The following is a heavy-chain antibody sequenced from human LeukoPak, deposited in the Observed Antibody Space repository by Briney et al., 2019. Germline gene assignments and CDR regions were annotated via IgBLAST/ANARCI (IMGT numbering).Heavy chain of an antibody. D-gene: IGHD5-12*01. CDR3: ARRVVRRSVATIAVDEDLHDYYGMDV. CDR2: SNDSGGT. CDR1: GGTFSGYY. V-gene: IGHV4-34*01. Sequence: SETLSLTCAVYGGTFSGYYWSWIRQPPGKRLEWVGESNDSGGTNYNPSLKSRVTISVDTSKNQFSLKLSSVTAADTAVYYCARRVVRRSVATIAVDEDLHDYYGMDVWGQGTTVTVSS. J-gene: IGHJ6*02.